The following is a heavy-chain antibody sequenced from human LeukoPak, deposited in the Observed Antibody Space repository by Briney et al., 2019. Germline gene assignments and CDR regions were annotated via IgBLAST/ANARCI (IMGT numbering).Heavy chain of an antibody. CDR1: GFTFNNYA. Sequence: GGSLRLSCAASGFTFNNYAMSWVRQAPGMGLEWVSPISGSGVTTYYADSVRGRSTISRDNSKTTLYLQLDSLRPEDMAIYYCAKSPGQIQLDYFDYWGQGTLVTVSS. D-gene: IGHD1-1*01. V-gene: IGHV3-23*01. CDR2: ISGSGVTT. J-gene: IGHJ4*02. CDR3: AKSPGQIQLDYFDY.